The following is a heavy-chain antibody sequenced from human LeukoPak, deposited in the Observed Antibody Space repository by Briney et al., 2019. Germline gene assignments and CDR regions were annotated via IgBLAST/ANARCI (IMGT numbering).Heavy chain of an antibody. D-gene: IGHD5-12*01. CDR3: ARDMMGYDDAFDI. CDR2: IYYSGST. J-gene: IGHJ3*02. Sequence: SETLSLTCTVSGYSIRSGYYWGWIRQPPGKGLEWIGSIYYSGSTYYNPSLKSRVTMSVDTSKNQFSLRLSSVTAADTAVYYCARDMMGYDDAFDIWGQGTMVTVSS. CDR1: GYSIRSGYY. V-gene: IGHV4-38-2*02.